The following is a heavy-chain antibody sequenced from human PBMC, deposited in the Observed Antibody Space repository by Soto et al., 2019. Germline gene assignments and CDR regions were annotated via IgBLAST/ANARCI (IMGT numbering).Heavy chain of an antibody. CDR3: ARRMTRAVRPPDY. Sequence: GGSLRLSCTASGFTFDAYSMSWFRQAPGKGLEWVGFIRSKVYGSTTEYAASVKGRFTISRDDSNSIAYLQMNSLETDDTAVNYCARRMTRAVRPPDYWGQGTLVTVSS. CDR2: IRSKVYGSTT. D-gene: IGHD6-6*01. CDR1: GFTFDAYS. V-gene: IGHV3-49*03. J-gene: IGHJ4*02.